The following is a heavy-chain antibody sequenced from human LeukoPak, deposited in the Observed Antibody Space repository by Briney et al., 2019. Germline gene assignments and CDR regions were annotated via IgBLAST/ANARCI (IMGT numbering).Heavy chain of an antibody. J-gene: IGHJ4*02. Sequence: ASVKVSCKASGGTFSSYAISWVRQAPGQGLGWMGWISAYNGNTNYAQKLQGRVTMTTDTSTSTAYMELRSLRSDDTAVYYCARNLIAYYDFWSGYPYYFDYWGQGTLVTVSS. CDR3: ARNLIAYYDFWSGYPYYFDY. CDR2: ISAYNGNT. CDR1: GGTFSSYA. D-gene: IGHD3-3*01. V-gene: IGHV1-18*01.